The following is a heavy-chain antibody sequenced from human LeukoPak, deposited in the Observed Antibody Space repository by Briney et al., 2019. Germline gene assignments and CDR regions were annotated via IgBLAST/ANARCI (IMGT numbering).Heavy chain of an antibody. J-gene: IGHJ4*02. D-gene: IGHD4-17*01. V-gene: IGHV3-23*01. CDR1: GFTFSSYA. CDR3: AREGATYGDYRSYYFVY. Sequence: PRGSLRLSCAASGFTFSSYAMSWVRQAPGKGLEWVSAISGSGGSTYYADSVKGRFTISRDNSKNTLYLQMNSLRVEDTAFYYCAREGATYGDYRSYYFVYWGQGTLVTVSS. CDR2: ISGSGGST.